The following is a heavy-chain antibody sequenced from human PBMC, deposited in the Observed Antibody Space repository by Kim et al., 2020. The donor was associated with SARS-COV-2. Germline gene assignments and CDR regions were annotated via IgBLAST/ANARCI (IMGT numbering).Heavy chain of an antibody. D-gene: IGHD3-10*01. Sequence: GRFTISRDNAKNSLYLQMNSLRDEDTAVYYCARDSAVLLWFRESNNWFDPWGQGTLVTVSS. V-gene: IGHV3-48*02. J-gene: IGHJ5*02. CDR3: ARDSAVLLWFRESNNWFDP.